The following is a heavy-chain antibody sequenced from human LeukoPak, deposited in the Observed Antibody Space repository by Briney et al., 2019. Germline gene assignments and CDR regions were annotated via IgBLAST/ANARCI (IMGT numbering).Heavy chain of an antibody. Sequence: GGSLRLSCAASGFTFSSYSMNWVRQAPGKGLEWVSSISSSSSYKYYADAVKGRFTISRDNAKNSLYLQMNSLRAEDTAVYYCARDGIGSGGDAFDIWGQGTMVTVSS. CDR3: ARDGIGSGGDAFDI. J-gene: IGHJ3*02. CDR2: ISSSSSYK. CDR1: GFTFSSYS. D-gene: IGHD3-10*01. V-gene: IGHV3-21*01.